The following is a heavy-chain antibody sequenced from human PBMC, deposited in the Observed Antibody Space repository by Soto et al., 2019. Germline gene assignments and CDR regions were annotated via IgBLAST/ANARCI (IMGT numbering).Heavy chain of an antibody. D-gene: IGHD3-10*01. CDR3: AKDMAGYAGSGSYSYGMDV. CDR2: ISWNRGSI. CDR1: GFTFDDYA. J-gene: IGHJ6*02. Sequence: GGSLRLSCAASGFTFDDYAMHWVRQAPGKGLEWVSGISWNRGSIGYADSVKGRFTISRDNAKNSLYLQMNSLRAEDTALYYCAKDMAGYAGSGSYSYGMDVWGQGTTVTVSS. V-gene: IGHV3-9*01.